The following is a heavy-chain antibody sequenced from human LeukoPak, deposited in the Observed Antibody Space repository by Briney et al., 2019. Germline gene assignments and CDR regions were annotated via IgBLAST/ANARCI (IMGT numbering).Heavy chain of an antibody. D-gene: IGHD6-19*01. CDR3: ARDRGIAVAGEFDAFDI. J-gene: IGHJ3*02. V-gene: IGHV3-21*01. Sequence: GGSLRLSCAASGFTFSSYAMNWVRQAPGKGLEWVSSISSSGSYIYYADSVKGRFTISRDNAKNSLYLQMNSLRAEDTAVYYCARDRGIAVAGEFDAFDIWGQGTMVTVSS. CDR2: ISSSGSYI. CDR1: GFTFSSYA.